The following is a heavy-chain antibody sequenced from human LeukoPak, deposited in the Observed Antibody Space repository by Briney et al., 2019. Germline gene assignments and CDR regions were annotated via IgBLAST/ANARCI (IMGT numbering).Heavy chain of an antibody. CDR1: GYTFTSYG. CDR3: ARHGVGTAMVYYYYGMDV. CDR2: ISAYNGNT. Sequence: ASVKVSCKASGYTFTSYGISWVRQAPGQGLEWMGRISAYNGNTNYAQKLLGRVTMTTDTSTSTAYMELRSLRSDDTAVYYCARHGVGTAMVYYYYGMDVWGQGTTVTVSS. D-gene: IGHD5-18*01. V-gene: IGHV1-18*01. J-gene: IGHJ6*02.